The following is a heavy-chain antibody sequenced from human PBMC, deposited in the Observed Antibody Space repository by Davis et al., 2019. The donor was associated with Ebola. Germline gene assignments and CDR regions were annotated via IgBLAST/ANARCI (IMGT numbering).Heavy chain of an antibody. CDR1: GFTFSTYA. Sequence: GESLKISCAASGFTFSTYAMSWVRQAPGKGLEWVSAIGSGADTYYADSVKGRFTISRDNSKNTLYLQMNSLRAEDTAVYYCARVYDPYYYYGMDVWGQGTTVTVSS. D-gene: IGHD3-22*01. CDR2: IGSGADT. J-gene: IGHJ6*02. V-gene: IGHV3-23*01. CDR3: ARVYDPYYYYGMDV.